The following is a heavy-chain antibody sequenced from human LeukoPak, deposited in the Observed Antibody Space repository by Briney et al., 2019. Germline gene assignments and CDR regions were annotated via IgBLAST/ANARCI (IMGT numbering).Heavy chain of an antibody. CDR1: GGSISSSSYY. Sequence: PSETLSLTCTVSGGSISSSSYYWGWIRQPPGKGLEWIGSIYYSGSTYYNPSLKSRVTISVDTSKNQFSLKLSSVTAADTAVYYCASYSSSYYYGMDVWGQGTTVTVSS. CDR2: IYYSGST. CDR3: ASYSSSYYYGMDV. D-gene: IGHD6-13*01. V-gene: IGHV4-39*01. J-gene: IGHJ6*02.